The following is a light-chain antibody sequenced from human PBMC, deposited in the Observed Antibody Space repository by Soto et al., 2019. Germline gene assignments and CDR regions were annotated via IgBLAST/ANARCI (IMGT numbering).Light chain of an antibody. CDR1: SSNIGNNA. CDR3: AAWDDRLNGQV. V-gene: IGLV1-36*01. CDR2: YDD. J-gene: IGLJ1*01. Sequence: QSVLTRPPSVSEAPRQRVTISCSGSSSNIGNNAVNWYQQLPGKAPKLLIYYDDLLPSGVSDRSSGSKSGTSASLAISGLQSEDEADYYCAAWDDRLNGQVFGTGTKVTVL.